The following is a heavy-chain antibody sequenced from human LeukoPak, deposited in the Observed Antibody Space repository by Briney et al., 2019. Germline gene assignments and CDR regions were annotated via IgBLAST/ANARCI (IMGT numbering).Heavy chain of an antibody. J-gene: IGHJ4*02. CDR1: GGSISSSSYY. Sequence: SETLSLTCTVSGGSISSSSYYWSWIRQPPGKGLKWIGYIYYSGSTNYKPSLKSRVTISVETSKNQFSLKLRSVTAADTAVYYCARVTGYMIEDYFDYWGQGTLVTVSS. D-gene: IGHD3-22*01. CDR2: IYYSGST. CDR3: ARVTGYMIEDYFDY. V-gene: IGHV4-61*01.